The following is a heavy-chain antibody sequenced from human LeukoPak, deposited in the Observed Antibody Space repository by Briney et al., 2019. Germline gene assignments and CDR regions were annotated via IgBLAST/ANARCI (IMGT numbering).Heavy chain of an antibody. Sequence: GGSLRLSCAASGFTVSSNYMSWVRQAPGKGLEWVSVIYSGGSTFYADSVKGRFTISIDNSNNTLYLQMNSLRAEDTAVYYCAREAAGTGTFDYWGQGTLVTVSS. D-gene: IGHD6-13*01. CDR1: GFTVSSNY. CDR2: IYSGGST. J-gene: IGHJ4*02. CDR3: AREAAGTGTFDY. V-gene: IGHV3-53*01.